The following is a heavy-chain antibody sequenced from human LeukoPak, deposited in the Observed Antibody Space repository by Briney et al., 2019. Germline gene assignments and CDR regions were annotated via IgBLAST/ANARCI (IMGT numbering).Heavy chain of an antibody. CDR1: GYTFTSYG. CDR3: ARGPYCSGGSCYSLYFDY. V-gene: IGHV1-18*01. J-gene: IGHJ4*02. D-gene: IGHD2-15*01. Sequence: GASVKVSCKTSGYTFTSYGISWVRQAPGQGLEWMGWISASYDDTRFAQRLQGRVSMTTDTSTNTAYMDLTSLTSDDTAVYYCARGPYCSGGSCYSLYFDYWGQGTLVTVSS. CDR2: ISASYDDT.